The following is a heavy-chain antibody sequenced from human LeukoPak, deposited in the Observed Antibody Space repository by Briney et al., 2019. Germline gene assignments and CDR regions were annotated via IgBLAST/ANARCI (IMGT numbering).Heavy chain of an antibody. D-gene: IGHD1-14*01. CDR3: ARGGWRTSYYYMDV. CDR1: GGSISSGDYY. J-gene: IGHJ6*03. V-gene: IGHV4-30-4*08. Sequence: NPSETLSLTCTVSGGSISSGDYYWSWIRQPPGKGLEWIGYIYYSGSTYYNPSLKSRVTISVDTSKNQFSLKLSSVTAADTAVYYCARGGWRTSYYYMDVWGKGTTVTVSS. CDR2: IYYSGST.